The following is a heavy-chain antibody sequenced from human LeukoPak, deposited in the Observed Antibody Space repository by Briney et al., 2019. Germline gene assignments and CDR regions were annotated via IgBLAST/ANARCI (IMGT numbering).Heavy chain of an antibody. D-gene: IGHD3-10*01. Sequence: GGSLRLSCAASGFTFSSYGMSWVRQTPGKGLEWVSTISGSGGSTYFADSVKGRFTISRDNSRNTLYLQMDSLRAEDTAVYYCARVHGSGVEDYWGQGTLVTVSS. CDR3: ARVHGSGVEDY. CDR1: GFTFSSYG. J-gene: IGHJ4*02. CDR2: ISGSGGST. V-gene: IGHV3-23*01.